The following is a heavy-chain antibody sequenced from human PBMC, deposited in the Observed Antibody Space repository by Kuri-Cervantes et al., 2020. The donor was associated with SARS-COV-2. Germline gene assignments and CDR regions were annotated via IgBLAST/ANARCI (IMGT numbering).Heavy chain of an antibody. V-gene: IGHV1-69*13. Sequence: SVKVSCKASGGSFSNYVISWVRQAPGQGLEWMGRIIPIFGTTNFAQRFQGRVTLTADDSTSTAYMELSSLRFEDTAVYYCARLRSLGYCTSGVCSPNFFEVWGQGTMVTVSS. D-gene: IGHD2-8*01. CDR2: IIPIFGTT. CDR3: ARLRSLGYCTSGVCSPNFFEV. J-gene: IGHJ3*01. CDR1: GGSFSNYV.